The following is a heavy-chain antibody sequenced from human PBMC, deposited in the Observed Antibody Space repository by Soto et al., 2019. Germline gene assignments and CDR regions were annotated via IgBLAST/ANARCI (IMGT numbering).Heavy chain of an antibody. CDR2: ISAYNGNT. D-gene: IGHD6-19*01. Sequence: QVQLVQSGAEVKKPGAAVKVSCKASGYTFPSYGISWVRQAPGQDPEWLGWISAYNGNTNYAQKLQGRVTMTTDTSTSTAYMELRSLRSDDTAVYYCARDEAPSSGWYADAFEIWGQGTIVTVSS. J-gene: IGHJ3*02. CDR1: GYTFPSYG. V-gene: IGHV1-18*01. CDR3: ARDEAPSSGWYADAFEI.